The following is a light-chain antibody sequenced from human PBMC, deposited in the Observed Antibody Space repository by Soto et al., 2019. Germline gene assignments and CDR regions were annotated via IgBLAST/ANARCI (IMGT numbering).Light chain of an antibody. CDR1: QSISRS. CDR2: DTS. CDR3: QPYNNWPLT. Sequence: ENVLTQSPAPLSLSPGEGATLSCRASQSISRSLAWYQHKPGQTPRLLIYDTSTRATGVPARFSGSRSGPEFTLTINSLQSEDVAMYYCQPYNNWPLTFGGGTKVDIK. V-gene: IGKV3-15*01. J-gene: IGKJ4*01.